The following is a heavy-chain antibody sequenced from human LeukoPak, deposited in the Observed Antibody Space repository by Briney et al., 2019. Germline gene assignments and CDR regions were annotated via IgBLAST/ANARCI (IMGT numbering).Heavy chain of an antibody. CDR2: INPNSGGT. V-gene: IGHV1-2*02. Sequence: ASVKVSCKASGYTFTGYYMHWVRQAPGQGLEWMGWINPNSGGTNYAQKLQGRVTMTRDTSISTAYMELSRLRSDDTAVYYCARGLLWFGDHYFDYWGQGTLATVSS. J-gene: IGHJ4*02. CDR3: ARGLLWFGDHYFDY. CDR1: GYTFTGYY. D-gene: IGHD3-10*01.